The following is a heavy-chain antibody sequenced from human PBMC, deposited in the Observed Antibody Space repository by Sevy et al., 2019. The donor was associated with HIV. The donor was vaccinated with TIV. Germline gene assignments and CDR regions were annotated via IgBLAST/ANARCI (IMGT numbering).Heavy chain of an antibody. J-gene: IGHJ4*02. CDR2: INHSGST. CDR3: ARWARRDGYNFGY. D-gene: IGHD5-12*01. CDR1: GGSFSGYY. V-gene: IGHV4-34*01. Sequence: SETLSLTCSVYGGSFSGYYWSWIRQPPGKGLEWIGEINHSGSTNYNPSLKSRVTISVDTSKNQFSLKLSSVTAADTAVYYCARWARRDGYNFGYWGQGTLGTDSS.